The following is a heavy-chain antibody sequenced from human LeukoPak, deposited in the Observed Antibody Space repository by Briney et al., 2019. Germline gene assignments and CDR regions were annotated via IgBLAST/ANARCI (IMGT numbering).Heavy chain of an antibody. Sequence: SEALSLTCTVSGGSISSSSYYWGWIRQPPGKGLEWIGSIYYSGSTYHNPSLKSRVTISVDTSKNQFSLKLSSVTAADTAVYYYARGGDSIAVAATDYWGQGTLVTVSS. CDR2: IYYSGST. CDR3: ARGGDSIAVAATDY. CDR1: GGSISSSSYY. V-gene: IGHV4-39*01. J-gene: IGHJ4*02. D-gene: IGHD6-19*01.